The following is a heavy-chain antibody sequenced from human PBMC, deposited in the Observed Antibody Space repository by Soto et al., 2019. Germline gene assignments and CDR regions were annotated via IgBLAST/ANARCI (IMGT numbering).Heavy chain of an antibody. CDR2: IRSKANSYAT. J-gene: IGHJ3*02. D-gene: IGHD2-15*01. CDR1: GFTFSGSA. CDR3: TRLAGLDDAFAI. Sequence: GGSLRLSCAASGFTFSGSAMHWVRQASGKGLEWVGRIRSKANSYATAYAASVKGRFTISRDDSKNTAYLQMNSLKTEDTAVYYCTRLAGLDDAFAIWGQGTMVTVSS. V-gene: IGHV3-73*01.